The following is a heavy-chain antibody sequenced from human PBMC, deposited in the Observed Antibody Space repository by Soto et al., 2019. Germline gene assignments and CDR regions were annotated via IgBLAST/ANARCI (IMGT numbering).Heavy chain of an antibody. CDR3: ARGWRIRMGFDP. CDR1: GGSFSGYY. Sequence: SETLSLTCAVYGGSFSGYYWSWIRQPPGKGLEWIGEINHSGSTNYNPSLKSRVTISVDTSKNQFSLKLSSVTAADTAVDYCARGWRIRMGFDPWGQGTLGTVS. CDR2: INHSGST. J-gene: IGHJ5*02. V-gene: IGHV4-34*01. D-gene: IGHD3-10*01.